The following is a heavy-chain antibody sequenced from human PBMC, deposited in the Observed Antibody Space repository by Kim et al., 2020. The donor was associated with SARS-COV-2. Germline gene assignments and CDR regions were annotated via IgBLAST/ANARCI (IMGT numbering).Heavy chain of an antibody. CDR2: ISGSGGST. V-gene: IGHV3-23*01. CDR3: AKAMGATPY. Sequence: GGSLRLSCAASGFTFSISAMSWVRQAPGKGLEWVSGISGSGGSTYYADSVKGRFTISRDNSKNTLYLQMNSLRAEDTAVYYCAKAMGATPYWGQGTLVTVSS. CDR1: GFTFSISA. D-gene: IGHD1-26*01. J-gene: IGHJ4*02.